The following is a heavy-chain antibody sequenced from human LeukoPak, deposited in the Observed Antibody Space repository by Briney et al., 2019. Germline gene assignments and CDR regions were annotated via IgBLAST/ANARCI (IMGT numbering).Heavy chain of an antibody. CDR3: ARGVVDFWSGYSSGGGHDAFDI. CDR1: GGSFSGYY. D-gene: IGHD3-3*01. CDR2: INHSGST. V-gene: IGHV4-34*01. J-gene: IGHJ3*02. Sequence: SETLSLTCAVYGGSFSGYYWSWIRQPPGKGLGWIGEINHSGSTNYNPSLKSRVTISVDTSKNQFSLKLSSVTAADTAVYYCARGVVDFWSGYSSGGGHDAFDIWGQGTMVTVSS.